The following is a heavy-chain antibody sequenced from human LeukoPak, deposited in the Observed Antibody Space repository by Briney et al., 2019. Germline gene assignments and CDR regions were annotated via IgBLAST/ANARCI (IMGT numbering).Heavy chain of an antibody. J-gene: IGHJ4*02. V-gene: IGHV3-30*02. CDR1: GFTFSHYG. D-gene: IGHD4-11*01. Sequence: GGSLRLSCATSGFTFSHYGMHWVRQAPGKGLEWVAVIRNDGSDKYYADSVKGRFTISRDNSKNTVYLQMNSLRVEDTAVYYCAKDAQRGFDYSNSLESWGQGALVTVSS. CDR3: AKDAQRGFDYSNSLES. CDR2: IRNDGSDK.